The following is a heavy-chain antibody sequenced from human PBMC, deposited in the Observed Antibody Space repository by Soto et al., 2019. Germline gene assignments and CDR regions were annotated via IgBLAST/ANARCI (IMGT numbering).Heavy chain of an antibody. CDR3: ARRSPPSKYGLDV. CDR2: IFYSGST. V-gene: IGHV4-59*01. D-gene: IGHD6-13*01. CDR1: GGSISYYY. Sequence: SETLSLTCTVSGGSISYYYWNWIRQSPGKGLEWIGYIFYSGSTHYNPSLKSRVTISIDTSKNQFSLRLNSVTAADTAVYFCARRSPPSKYGLDVWGQGTTVTVSS. J-gene: IGHJ6*02.